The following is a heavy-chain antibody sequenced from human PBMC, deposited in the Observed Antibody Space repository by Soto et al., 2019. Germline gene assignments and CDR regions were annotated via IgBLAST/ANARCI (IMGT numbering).Heavy chain of an antibody. CDR2: ISGYNGNT. CDR1: GYTFTNYG. V-gene: IGHV1-18*01. J-gene: IGHJ6*02. CDR3: AREGQAPYYYYGMDV. Sequence: QVQVVQSGDEVKKPGASVKVCCKASGYTFTNYGFSWVRQAPGQGLEWMGWISGYNGNTKYAEKFQGRVTMTTDTSTSTAHMELRSLRSDHTAVYYCAREGQAPYYYYGMDVWGQGTAVTVSS.